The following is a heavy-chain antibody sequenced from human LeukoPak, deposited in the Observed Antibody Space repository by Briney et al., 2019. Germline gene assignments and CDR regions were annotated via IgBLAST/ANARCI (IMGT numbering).Heavy chain of an antibody. CDR1: GFTFSSYG. V-gene: IGHV3-30*03. J-gene: IGHJ4*02. D-gene: IGHD3-3*01. Sequence: GGSLRLSCAASGFTFSSYGMHWVRQAPGKGLEWVAVISYDGSNKYYADSVKGRFTISRDNSKNTLYVQMNSLRAEDTAVCYCARARAFWSPDYWGQGTLVTVSS. CDR2: ISYDGSNK. CDR3: ARARAFWSPDY.